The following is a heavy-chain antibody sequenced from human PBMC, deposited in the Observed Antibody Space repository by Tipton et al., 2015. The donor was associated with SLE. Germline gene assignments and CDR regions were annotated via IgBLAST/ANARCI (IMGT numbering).Heavy chain of an antibody. D-gene: IGHD1-26*01. CDR2: IWNDGSNK. CDR3: AKDLRGATAPYFYYYGMDV. J-gene: IGHJ6*02. Sequence: SLRLSCAASGFTFRSYGMHWVRQAPGKGLEWVAVIWNDGSNKYYADSVKGRFTISRDNSKNTLYLQMNSLRAEDTAVYFCAKDLRGATAPYFYYYGMDVWGQGTTVTASS. V-gene: IGHV3-33*06. CDR1: GFTFRSYG.